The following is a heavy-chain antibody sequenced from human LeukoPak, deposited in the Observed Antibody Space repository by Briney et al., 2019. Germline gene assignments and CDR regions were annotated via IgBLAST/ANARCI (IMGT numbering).Heavy chain of an antibody. V-gene: IGHV1-24*01. D-gene: IGHD5-12*01. Sequence: GASVKVSCKVSGYTLTELSMHWVRQAPGKGLEWMGGFVPEDGETIYAQKFQGRVTMTEDTSTDTAYMELSSLRSEVTAVYYCATGDIVATIPSSFDYWGQGTLVTVSS. CDR2: FVPEDGET. CDR1: GYTLTELS. CDR3: ATGDIVATIPSSFDY. J-gene: IGHJ4*02.